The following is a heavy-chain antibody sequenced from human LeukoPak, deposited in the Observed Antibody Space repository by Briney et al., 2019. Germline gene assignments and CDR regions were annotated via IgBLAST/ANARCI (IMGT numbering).Heavy chain of an antibody. CDR1: GGSISISNSNW. J-gene: IGHJ2*01. CDR2: ISHSGST. Sequence: SGTLSLTCAVSGGSISISNSNWWSWVRQPPGKGLEWIGEISHSGSTNYNPSLKSRVTVSVDKSKNQFSLKLSSVTAADTAVYYCARDLHGGNSFTSDWYFDLWGRDTLVTVSS. CDR3: ARDLHGGNSFTSDWYFDL. V-gene: IGHV4-4*02. D-gene: IGHD4-23*01.